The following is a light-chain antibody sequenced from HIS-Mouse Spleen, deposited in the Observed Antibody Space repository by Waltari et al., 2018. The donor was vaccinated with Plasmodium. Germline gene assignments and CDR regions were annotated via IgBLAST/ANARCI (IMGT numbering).Light chain of an antibody. CDR2: KDG. CDR3: YSAADNNLV. CDR1: VLAKKY. J-gene: IGLJ3*02. V-gene: IGLV3-27*01. Sequence: SYELTQPSSVSVSPGQTARITCSGDVLAKKYARWFQQKPGQAPVLGIYKDGERPSGIPELFSGSSSGTTVTLTISGAQVEDEADYYCYSAADNNLVFGGGTKLTVL.